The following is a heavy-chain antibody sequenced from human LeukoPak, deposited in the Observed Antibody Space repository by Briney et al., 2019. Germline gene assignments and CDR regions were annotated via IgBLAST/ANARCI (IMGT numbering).Heavy chain of an antibody. J-gene: IGHJ4*02. CDR3: ARGRGCSGGSCYADY. D-gene: IGHD2-15*01. V-gene: IGHV4-39*07. CDR2: IYYSGST. Sequence: SETLSLTCTVSGGSISSSSYYWGWIRQPPGTGLEWIGSIYYSGSTSYSPSLKSRVTISVDTSKNQFSLKLSSVTAADTAVYYCARGRGCSGGSCYADYWGQGTLVTVSS. CDR1: GGSISSSSYY.